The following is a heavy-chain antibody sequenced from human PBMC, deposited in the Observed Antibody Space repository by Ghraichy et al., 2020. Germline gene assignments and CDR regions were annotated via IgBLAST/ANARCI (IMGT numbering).Heavy chain of an antibody. Sequence: LSLTSAASGFTFSSYAMSWVRQAPGKGLEWVSAISGSGGSTYYADSVKGRFTISRDNSKNTLYLQMNSLRAEDTAVYYCAKEISSGYLYVWGYFDYWGQGTLVTVSS. D-gene: IGHD3-22*01. CDR2: ISGSGGST. CDR1: GFTFSSYA. J-gene: IGHJ4*02. V-gene: IGHV3-23*01. CDR3: AKEISSGYLYVWGYFDY.